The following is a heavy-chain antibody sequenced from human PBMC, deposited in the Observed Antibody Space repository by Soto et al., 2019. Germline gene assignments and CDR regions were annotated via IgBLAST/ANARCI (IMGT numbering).Heavy chain of an antibody. CDR1: GGSIISGGYY. CDR2: IYYSGST. CDR3: ARDRDYYGMDV. Sequence: PSETLSLTCTVSGGSIISGGYYWSWIRQHPWKGLEWIGYIYYSGSTYYNPSLKSRVTISVDTSKNQFSLKLSSVTAADTAVYYCARDRDYYGMDVWGQG. D-gene: IGHD3-10*01. J-gene: IGHJ6*02. V-gene: IGHV4-31*03.